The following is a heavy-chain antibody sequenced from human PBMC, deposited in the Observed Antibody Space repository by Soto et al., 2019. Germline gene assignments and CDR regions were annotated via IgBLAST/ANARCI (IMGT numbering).Heavy chain of an antibody. J-gene: IGHJ4*02. D-gene: IGHD6-19*01. V-gene: IGHV5-51*01. Sequence: GESLKISCKSSGYSFTSYWIGWVRQMPGKGLEWMGIIYPGDSDTRYSPSFQGQVAFSADKSISPAYLQWSGLKASDTAIYCCARRLSTGWFLDFWGQGTLVTVSS. CDR3: ARRLSTGWFLDF. CDR2: IYPGDSDT. CDR1: GYSFTSYW.